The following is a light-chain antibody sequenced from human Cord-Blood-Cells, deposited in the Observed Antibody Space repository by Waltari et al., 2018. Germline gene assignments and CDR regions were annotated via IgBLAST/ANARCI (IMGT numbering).Light chain of an antibody. V-gene: IGLV2-11*01. Sequence: QSVLTQPRSVSGSPGQSVTISCTGTSSDVGGYNYVSWYHQHPGKAPKLMIYDVSKRPSGVPDRFSGSKSGNTASLTISGLQAEDEADYYCCSYAGSYTSPNLVFGGGTRLTVL. J-gene: IGLJ3*02. CDR2: DVS. CDR1: SSDVGGYNY. CDR3: CSYAGSYTSPNLV.